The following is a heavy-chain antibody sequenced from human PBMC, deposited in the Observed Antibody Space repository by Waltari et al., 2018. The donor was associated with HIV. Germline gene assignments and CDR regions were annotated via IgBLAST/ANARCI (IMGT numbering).Heavy chain of an antibody. CDR2: IKHSGST. CDR1: GGSFIGYS. V-gene: IGHV4-34*01. D-gene: IGHD2-2*01. Sequence: QVQLQQWGAGLLKPSATLSLTCAVYGGSFIGYSWSWIRQPPVKGLEWIGEIKHSGSTNYNPSLKSRVTISVDTSKNQFSLKLSSVTAADTAVYYCARVSPVGPAATGSDYYYYGMDVWGQGTTVTVAS. CDR3: ARVSPVGPAATGSDYYYYGMDV. J-gene: IGHJ6*02.